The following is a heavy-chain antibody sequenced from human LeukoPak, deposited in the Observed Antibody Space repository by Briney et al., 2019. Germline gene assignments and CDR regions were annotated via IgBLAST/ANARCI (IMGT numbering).Heavy chain of an antibody. CDR2: ISTSGATI. Sequence: GGSLRLSCGASGFTFSSYSMNWVRQAPGKGLEWVSFISTSGATIYYADSVKGRFTISRDNTKNSLYLQMSSLAAEDTAVYYCAREGPYSSSNDWGQGALVTVSS. CDR3: AREGPYSSSND. CDR1: GFTFSSYS. V-gene: IGHV3-48*01. D-gene: IGHD6-6*01. J-gene: IGHJ4*02.